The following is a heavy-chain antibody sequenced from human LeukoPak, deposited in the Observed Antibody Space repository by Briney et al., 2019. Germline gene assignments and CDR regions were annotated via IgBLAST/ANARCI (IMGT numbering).Heavy chain of an antibody. D-gene: IGHD4-17*01. CDR2: INHSGST. CDR1: GGSISSYY. CDR3: ARWMTTVTDFDY. J-gene: IGHJ4*02. Sequence: PSETLSLTCTVSGGSISSYYWSWIRQPPGKGLEWIGEINHSGSTNYNPSLKSRVTISVDTSKNQFSLKLSSVTAADTAVYYCARWMTTVTDFDYWGQGTLVTVSS. V-gene: IGHV4-34*01.